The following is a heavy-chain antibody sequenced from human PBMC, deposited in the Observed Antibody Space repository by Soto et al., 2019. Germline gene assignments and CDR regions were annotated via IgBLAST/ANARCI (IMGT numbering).Heavy chain of an antibody. V-gene: IGHV3-23*01. CDR3: AKDPHYYDFWSGYYYYGMDV. Sequence: EVQLLESGGGLVQPGGSLRLSCAASGFTFSSYAMSWVRQAPGKGLEWVSAISGSGGSTYYADSVKGRFTISRDNSKNTLYLQMNSLRAEDTAVYYFAKDPHYYDFWSGYYYYGMDVWGQGTTVTVSS. D-gene: IGHD3-3*01. CDR2: ISGSGGST. J-gene: IGHJ6*02. CDR1: GFTFSSYA.